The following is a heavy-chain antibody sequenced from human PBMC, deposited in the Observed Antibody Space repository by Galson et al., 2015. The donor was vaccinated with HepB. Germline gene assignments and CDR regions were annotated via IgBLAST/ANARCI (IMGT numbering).Heavy chain of an antibody. CDR2: ISAYNGNT. D-gene: IGHD6-6*01. V-gene: IGHV1-18*04. CDR1: GYTFTSYG. Sequence: SVKVSCKASGYTFTSYGISWVRQAPGQGLEWMGWISAYNGNTNYAQKLQGRVTMTTDTSTSTAYMELRSLRSDDTAVYYCARDGYSSSSLPRGYYYYGMDVWGRGTTVTVSS. J-gene: IGHJ6*02. CDR3: ARDGYSSSSLPRGYYYYGMDV.